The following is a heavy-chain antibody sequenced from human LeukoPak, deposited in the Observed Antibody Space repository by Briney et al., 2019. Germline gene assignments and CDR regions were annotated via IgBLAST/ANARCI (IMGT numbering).Heavy chain of an antibody. D-gene: IGHD6-19*01. CDR1: GGSISSGSYY. Sequence: SETLSLTCTVSGGSISSGSYYWSWIRQPAGKGLEWIGRIYTSGSTNYNPSLKSRVTISRDTSTNQFSLKLTSVTAADTAVYYCATSSGWDWGGYWGQGTLVTVSS. CDR2: IYTSGST. CDR3: ATSSGWDWGGY. V-gene: IGHV4-61*02. J-gene: IGHJ4*02.